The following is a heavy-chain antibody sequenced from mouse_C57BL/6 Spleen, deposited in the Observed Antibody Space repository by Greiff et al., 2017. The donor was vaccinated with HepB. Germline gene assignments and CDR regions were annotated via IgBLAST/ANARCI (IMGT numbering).Heavy chain of an antibody. Sequence: EVQLQQSGPELVKPGASVKISCKASGYTFTDYYMNWVKQSHGKSLEWIGDINPNNGGTSYNQKFKGKATLTVDKSSSTAYMELRSLTSEDSAVYYCANGNYESGFAYWGQGTLVTVSA. V-gene: IGHV1-26*01. J-gene: IGHJ3*01. CDR1: GYTFTDYY. D-gene: IGHD2-1*01. CDR3: ANGNYESGFAY. CDR2: INPNNGGT.